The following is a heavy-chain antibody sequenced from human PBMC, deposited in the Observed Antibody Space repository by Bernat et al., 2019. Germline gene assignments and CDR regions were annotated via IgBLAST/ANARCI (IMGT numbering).Heavy chain of an antibody. Sequence: QVQLQESGPGLVKPSETLSLTCTVSGGSISSYYWSWIRQPPGKGLEWIGYMYYSGSTNYNPSLKSRVTISVDKSKNQFSLKLSSVTAADTAIYYCATSLPLYYLFGMDVWGQGTTVTVSS. CDR2: MYYSGST. CDR1: GGSISSYY. D-gene: IGHD3-10*01. J-gene: IGHJ6*02. CDR3: ATSLPLYYLFGMDV. V-gene: IGHV4-59*08.